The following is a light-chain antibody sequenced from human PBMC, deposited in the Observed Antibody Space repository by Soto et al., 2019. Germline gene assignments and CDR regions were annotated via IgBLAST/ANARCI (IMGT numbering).Light chain of an antibody. Sequence: ETVMTQSPATLSVSPGARAPLSCRASRSVSSNLAWYQQNPGQAPRLLIYGASSRATGIPDRFSGSGSGTDFTLTISRLEPEDFAVYYCQQYGSSPPITFGQGTRLEIK. CDR1: RSVSSN. CDR2: GAS. CDR3: QQYGSSPPIT. J-gene: IGKJ5*01. V-gene: IGKV3-20*01.